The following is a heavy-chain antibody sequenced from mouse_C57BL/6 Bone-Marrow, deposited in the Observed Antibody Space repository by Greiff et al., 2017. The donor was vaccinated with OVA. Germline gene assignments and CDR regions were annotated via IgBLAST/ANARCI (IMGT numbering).Heavy chain of an antibody. CDR3: ARPHYYGSTWSMDY. CDR1: GYTFTSYG. V-gene: IGHV1-81*01. J-gene: IGHJ4*01. D-gene: IGHD1-1*01. CDR2: IYPRSGNT. Sequence: QVQLQQSGAELARPGASVKLSCKASGYTFTSYGISWVKQRTGQGLEWIGEIYPRSGNTYYNEKFKGKATLTADKSSSTAYMELRSLTSEDSAVYFCARPHYYGSTWSMDYWGQGTSVTVSS.